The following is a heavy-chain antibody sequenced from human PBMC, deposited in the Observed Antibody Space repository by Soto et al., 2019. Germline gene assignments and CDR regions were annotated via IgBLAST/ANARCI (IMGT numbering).Heavy chain of an antibody. Sequence: GGSLRLSCAASGFTFSNAWMSWVRQAPGKGLEWVGRIKSKTDGGTTDYAAPVKGRFTISRDDSKNTLYLQMNSLKTEDTAVYYCTTDRHSYGSYYYYYGMDVWGQGTTVTVS. CDR3: TTDRHSYGSYYYYYGMDV. D-gene: IGHD5-18*01. J-gene: IGHJ6*02. CDR2: IKSKTDGGTT. V-gene: IGHV3-15*01. CDR1: GFTFSNAW.